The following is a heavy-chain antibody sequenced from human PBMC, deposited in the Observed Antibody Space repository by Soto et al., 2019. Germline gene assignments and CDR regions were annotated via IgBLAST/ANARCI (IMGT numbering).Heavy chain of an antibody. D-gene: IGHD5-18*01. CDR3: ATFPKYSYGRPLIDY. CDR1: GFTFRSYA. J-gene: IGHJ4*02. V-gene: IGHV3-23*01. Sequence: GGSLRLSCAASGFTFRSYAMSWVRQAPGKGLEWVSAISGSGGSTYYADSVKGRFTISRDNSKNTLYLQMNSLRAEDTAVYYCATFPKYSYGRPLIDYWCQGILVTVS. CDR2: ISGSGGST.